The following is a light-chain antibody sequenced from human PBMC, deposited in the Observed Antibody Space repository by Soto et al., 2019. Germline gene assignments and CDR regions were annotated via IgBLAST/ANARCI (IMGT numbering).Light chain of an antibody. V-gene: IGKV3-15*01. CDR3: QQDNNWPT. Sequence: EIVMTQSPATLSVSPGERATLSCRASQSVNSNLAWYQQKPGQGPRLLIYGASTRATGVPARFRGSGSGTEFTLNVSSLQSEEFEVYYCQQDNNWPTFGQGTKVEIK. J-gene: IGKJ1*01. CDR2: GAS. CDR1: QSVNSN.